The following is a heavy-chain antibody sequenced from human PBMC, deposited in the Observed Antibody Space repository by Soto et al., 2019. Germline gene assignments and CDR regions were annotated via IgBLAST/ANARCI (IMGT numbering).Heavy chain of an antibody. J-gene: IGHJ6*02. V-gene: IGHV3-30*18. Sequence: GGSLRLSCAASGFTFSSYGMHWVRQAPGKGLEWVAVISYDGSNKYYADSVKGRFTISRDNSKNTLYLQMNSLRAEDTAVYYCAKETGITGTPDHYYYGMDVWGQGTTVTVSS. CDR3: AKETGITGTPDHYYYGMDV. D-gene: IGHD1-20*01. CDR1: GFTFSSYG. CDR2: ISYDGSNK.